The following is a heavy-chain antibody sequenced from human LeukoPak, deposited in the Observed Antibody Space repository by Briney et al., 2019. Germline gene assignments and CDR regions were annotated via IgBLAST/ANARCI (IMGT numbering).Heavy chain of an antibody. D-gene: IGHD4-17*01. CDR1: GGSVSSGSYY. CDR2: INPSGGT. V-gene: IGHV4-61*01. CDR3: AREYGDLDY. Sequence: SETLSLTCTVSGGSVSSGSYYWSWIRQPPGKGLEWIGRINPSGGTNYNPSLKSRVTMSTDTSSNKFSLNLRSVTAADTAVYYCAREYGDLDYWGRGTLVTVSS. J-gene: IGHJ4*02.